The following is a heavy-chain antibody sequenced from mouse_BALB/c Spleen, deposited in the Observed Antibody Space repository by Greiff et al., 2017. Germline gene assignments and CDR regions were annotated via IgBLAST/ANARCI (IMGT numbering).Heavy chain of an antibody. V-gene: IGHV7-3*02. CDR3: ARDSRSSAY. J-gene: IGHJ3*01. CDR2: IRNKANGYTT. CDR1: GFTFTDYY. Sequence: EVQRVESGGGLVQPGGSLRLSCATSGFTFTDYYMSWVRQPPGKALEWLGFIRNKANGYTTEYSASVKGRFTISRDNSQSILYLQMNTLRAEDSATYYCARDSRSSAYWGQGTLVTVSA.